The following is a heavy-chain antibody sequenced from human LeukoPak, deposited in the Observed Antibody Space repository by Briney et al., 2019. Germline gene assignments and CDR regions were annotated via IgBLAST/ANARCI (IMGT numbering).Heavy chain of an antibody. V-gene: IGHV3-30*04. Sequence: GGSLRLSCAASGFTFSSYAMHWVRQAPGKGLEWVAVISYDGSNKYYADSVKGRFTISRDNSKNTLYLQMNSLRAEDTAVYYCAGDVDTAMDGDFDYWGQGTLVTVSS. CDR2: ISYDGSNK. D-gene: IGHD5-18*01. J-gene: IGHJ4*02. CDR1: GFTFSSYA. CDR3: AGDVDTAMDGDFDY.